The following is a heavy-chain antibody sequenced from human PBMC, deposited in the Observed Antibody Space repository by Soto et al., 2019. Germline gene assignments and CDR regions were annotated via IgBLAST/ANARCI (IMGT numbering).Heavy chain of an antibody. CDR1: GGSFSGYY. D-gene: IGHD5-18*01. CDR3: ARSSSDTAMVQIDY. Sequence: PSGTLSLTCAVCGGSFSGYYWSVIRQPPGKGLEWIGEINHSGSTNYNPSLKSRVTISVDTSKNQFSLKLSSVTAADTAVYYCARSSSDTAMVQIDYWGQGTLVTVSS. V-gene: IGHV4-34*01. CDR2: INHSGST. J-gene: IGHJ4*02.